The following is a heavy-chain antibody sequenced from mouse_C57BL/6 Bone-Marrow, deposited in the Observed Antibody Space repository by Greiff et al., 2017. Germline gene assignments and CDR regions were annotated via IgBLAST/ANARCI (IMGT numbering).Heavy chain of an antibody. V-gene: IGHV3-6*01. J-gene: IGHJ4*01. CDR1: GFSITSGYY. CDR3: ARHYGSRFYAIDY. Sequence: EVQLQQSGPGLVKPSQSLSLTCSVTGFSITSGYYWNWIRQFPGNKLEWMGYISYDGSNNYNPSLKNRISIYRDTSKNQLFLKLNSVTTEDTATDYCARHYGSRFYAIDYWGQGTSVTVSS. CDR2: ISYDGSN. D-gene: IGHD1-1*01.